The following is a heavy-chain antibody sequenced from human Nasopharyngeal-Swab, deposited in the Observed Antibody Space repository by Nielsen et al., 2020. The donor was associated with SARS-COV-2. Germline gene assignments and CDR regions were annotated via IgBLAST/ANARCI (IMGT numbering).Heavy chain of an antibody. CDR3: ARHGGFCSSTNCYGGWFDP. D-gene: IGHD2-2*01. J-gene: IGHJ5*02. V-gene: IGHV5-51*01. CDR2: IYPSDSDT. CDR1: GYTFSSYW. Sequence: GESLKTSCQGSGYTFSSYWIALVRQMPGKGLEWMGMIYPSDSDTRYSPYFQAQVTMSVDKSINTVYLPWSSLKASDTAMYCCARHGGFCSSTNCYGGWFDPWGQGSQVIVSS.